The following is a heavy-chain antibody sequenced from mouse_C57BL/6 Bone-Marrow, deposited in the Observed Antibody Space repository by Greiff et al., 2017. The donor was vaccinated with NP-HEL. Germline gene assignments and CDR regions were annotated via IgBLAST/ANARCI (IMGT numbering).Heavy chain of an antibody. V-gene: IGHV5-15*01. D-gene: IGHD2-4*01. Sequence: DVKLQESGGGLVQPGGSLKLSCAASGFTFSDYGMAWVRQAPRKGPEWVAFISNLAYSIYYADTVTGRFTISRENAKNTLYLEMSSLRSEDTAMYYCARHGGLRHAMDYWGQGTSVTVSS. CDR1: GFTFSDYG. CDR2: ISNLAYSI. J-gene: IGHJ4*01. CDR3: ARHGGLRHAMDY.